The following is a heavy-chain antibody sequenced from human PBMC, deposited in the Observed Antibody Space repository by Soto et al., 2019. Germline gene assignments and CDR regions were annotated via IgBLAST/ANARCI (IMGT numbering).Heavy chain of an antibody. CDR3: ARGAVPRHYNFWSGYYFADWFDS. V-gene: IGHV4-34*01. CDR1: GGSFGGYF. CDR2: INHSGGT. Sequence: SETLSLTCAVYGGSFGGYFWSWIRQPPGKGLEWIGEINHSGGTNYNPSLKSRITISLDTSKNQFSLKLSSVTAADTAVYYCARGAVPRHYNFWSGYYFADWFDSWGQGSLVTISS. J-gene: IGHJ5*01. D-gene: IGHD3-3*01.